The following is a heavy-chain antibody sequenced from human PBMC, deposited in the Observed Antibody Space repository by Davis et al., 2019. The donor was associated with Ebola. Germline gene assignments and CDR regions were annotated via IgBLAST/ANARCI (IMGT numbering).Heavy chain of an antibody. CDR1: GFTFSSYS. J-gene: IGHJ4*02. CDR3: TRRGTVVTPDY. CDR2: MRSKGFGGTT. D-gene: IGHD4-23*01. V-gene: IGHV3-49*04. Sequence: GESLKISCAASGFTFSSYSMSWVRQAPGKGLEWVGFMRSKGFGGTTEYAASVKGRFTISRDDSKGIAYLQMNSLKTEDTAVYYCTRRGTVVTPDYWGQGTLVTVSS.